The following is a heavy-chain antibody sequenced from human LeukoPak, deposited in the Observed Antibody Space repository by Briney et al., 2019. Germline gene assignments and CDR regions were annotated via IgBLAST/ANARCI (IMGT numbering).Heavy chain of an antibody. CDR3: ARGYCGGGSCYYFDY. CDR1: GVSVSSDSYY. CDR2: IYYTGTP. Sequence: SETLSLTCNVSGVSVSSDSYYWNWIRHPPGKILGWIPYIYYTGTPNYNPSLKSRVTISVDTSKNQFSLNLRSVTAADTAVYFCARGYCGGGSCYYFDYWGQGTLVTVSS. J-gene: IGHJ4*02. D-gene: IGHD2-15*01. V-gene: IGHV4-61*01.